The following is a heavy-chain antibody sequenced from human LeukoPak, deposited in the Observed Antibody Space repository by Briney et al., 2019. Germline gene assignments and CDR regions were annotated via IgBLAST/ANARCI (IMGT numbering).Heavy chain of an antibody. D-gene: IGHD6-19*01. J-gene: IGHJ4*02. CDR3: ARDPSGWYFVDY. Sequence: GGSLRLSCAASGFTFSSYGMHWVRQAPGKGLEWVSSISSGSSYIYYADSVKGRFTISRDNAKNSLYLQMNSLRAENTAVYYCARDPSGWYFVDYWGQGTLVTVSS. CDR1: GFTFSSYG. CDR2: ISSGSSYI. V-gene: IGHV3-21*01.